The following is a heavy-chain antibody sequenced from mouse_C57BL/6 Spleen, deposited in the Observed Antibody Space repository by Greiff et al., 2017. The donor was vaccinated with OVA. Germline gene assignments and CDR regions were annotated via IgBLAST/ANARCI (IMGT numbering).Heavy chain of an antibody. CDR2: IWSDGST. CDR3: ARQGGKSPWYFDV. D-gene: IGHD2-1*01. J-gene: IGHJ1*03. V-gene: IGHV2-6-1*01. Sequence: VQLQQSGPGLVAPSQRLSITCTVSGFSLTSYGVHWVRQPPGKGLEWLVVIWSDGSTTYNSALKSRLSISKDNSKSQVFLKMNSLQTDDTAMYYCARQGGKSPWYFDVWGTGTTVTVSS. CDR1: GFSLTSYG.